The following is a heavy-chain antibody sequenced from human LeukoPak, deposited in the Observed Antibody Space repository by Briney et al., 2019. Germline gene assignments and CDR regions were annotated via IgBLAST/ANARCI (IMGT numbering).Heavy chain of an antibody. D-gene: IGHD6-13*01. J-gene: IGHJ4*02. CDR2: IIPIFGTA. V-gene: IGHV1-69*13. CDR3: ASSSSSWYPFDY. Sequence: ASVKVSCKASGGTFSSYAISWVRQAPGQGLEWMGEIIPIFGTANYAQKFQGRVTITADESTSTAYMELSSLRSEDTAVYYCASSSSSWYPFDYWGQGTLVTVSS. CDR1: GGTFSSYA.